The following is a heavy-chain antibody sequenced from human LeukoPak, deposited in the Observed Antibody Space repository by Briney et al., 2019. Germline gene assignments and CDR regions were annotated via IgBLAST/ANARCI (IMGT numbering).Heavy chain of an antibody. CDR2: INPSGGST. CDR3: ARDSVGYYDSSGYLAY. Sequence: ASVKVSCKASGYTFTSYYMHWLRQAPGQGLEWMGIINPSGGSTSYAQKFQGRVTMTRDTSTSTVYMELSSLRSEDTAVYYCARDSVGYYDSSGYLAYWGQGTLVTVSS. V-gene: IGHV1-46*01. CDR1: GYTFTSYY. J-gene: IGHJ4*02. D-gene: IGHD3-22*01.